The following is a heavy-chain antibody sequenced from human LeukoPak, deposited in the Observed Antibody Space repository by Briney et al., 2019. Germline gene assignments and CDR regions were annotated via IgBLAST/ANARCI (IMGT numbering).Heavy chain of an antibody. D-gene: IGHD5-24*01. CDR3: AAQMATTRG. Sequence: GGSLRLSCAASGFTSSSYAMHWVRQAPGKGLEWVAVISYDGSNKYYADSVKGRFTISRDNSKNTLYLQMNSLRAEDTAVYYCAAQMATTRGWGQGTLVTVSS. CDR2: ISYDGSNK. CDR1: GFTSSSYA. V-gene: IGHV3-30-3*01. J-gene: IGHJ4*02.